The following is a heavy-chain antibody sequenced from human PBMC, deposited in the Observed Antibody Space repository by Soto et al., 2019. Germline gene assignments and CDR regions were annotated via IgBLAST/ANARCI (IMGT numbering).Heavy chain of an antibody. CDR1: GDSISSSY. J-gene: IGHJ5*02. CDR3: ARHDCTSTTCYYRGWFDP. Sequence: PSETLSLTCTVSGDSISSSYCSWIRQPPGKGLEWIGYIYYTGSPNYNPSLKSRVTISVDTSKNQFSLKLSSVTAADTAVYYCARHDCTSTTCYYRGWFDPWGQRTLVTVSS. CDR2: IYYTGSP. V-gene: IGHV4-59*01. D-gene: IGHD2-2*01.